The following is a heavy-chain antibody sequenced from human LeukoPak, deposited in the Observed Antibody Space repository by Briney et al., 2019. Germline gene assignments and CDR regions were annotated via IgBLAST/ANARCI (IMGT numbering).Heavy chain of an antibody. CDR3: ASLGDYRYYFYYYMDV. V-gene: IGHV3-7*01. Sequence: GGSLRLSCAASGFTFSSYWMSWVRQAPGKGLEWVANIKQDGSEKYYVDSVKGRFTISRDNAKNSLYLQMNSLRAEDTAVYYCASLGDYRYYFYYYMDVWGKGTTVTISS. CDR2: IKQDGSEK. CDR1: GFTFSSYW. J-gene: IGHJ6*03. D-gene: IGHD4-11*01.